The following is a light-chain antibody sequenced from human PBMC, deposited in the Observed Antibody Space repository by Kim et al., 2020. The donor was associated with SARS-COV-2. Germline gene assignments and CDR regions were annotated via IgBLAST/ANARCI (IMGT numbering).Light chain of an antibody. Sequence: EAASISCRSSQSLLHSDGKNYLDWFLQKPGQSPQLLIYLGSNRASGVPDRFSGSGSGTDFTLKISRVEAEDVGVFYCMQTLQSPYSFGQGTKLEI. CDR3: MQTLQSPYS. J-gene: IGKJ2*03. CDR2: LGS. CDR1: QSLLHSDGKNY. V-gene: IGKV2-28*01.